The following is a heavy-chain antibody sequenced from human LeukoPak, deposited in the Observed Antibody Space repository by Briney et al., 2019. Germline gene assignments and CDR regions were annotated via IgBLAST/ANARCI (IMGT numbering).Heavy chain of an antibody. CDR2: IKPDGSAE. CDR3: ARAPYSYGLLDLNATPFDY. D-gene: IGHD5-18*01. Sequence: GGSLRLSCATSGFTFSSNWMSWVRHVPGRGLDWVANIKPDGSAEYYAASVKGRFTVSRDNAKNSLYLQMNSLRVEDTAVYYCARAPYSYGLLDLNATPFDYWGQGTLVTVSS. V-gene: IGHV3-7*03. J-gene: IGHJ4*02. CDR1: GFTFSSNW.